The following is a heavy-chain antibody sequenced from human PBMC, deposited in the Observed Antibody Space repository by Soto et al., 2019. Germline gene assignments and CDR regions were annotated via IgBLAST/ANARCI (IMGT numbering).Heavy chain of an antibody. CDR3: ARCSMFRGVMGDAFSI. V-gene: IGHV5-10-1*01. D-gene: IGHD3-10*01. CDR2: IDPSDSYT. Sequence: GESLKISCKRSGYSFTTYWISWVRQMPGKGLEWMGRIDPSDSYTNYSPSFQGHVTISADKSISTAYLQWSSLKASDTAMYYCARCSMFRGVMGDAFSIWAQRTMVTVS. J-gene: IGHJ3*02. CDR1: GYSFTTYW.